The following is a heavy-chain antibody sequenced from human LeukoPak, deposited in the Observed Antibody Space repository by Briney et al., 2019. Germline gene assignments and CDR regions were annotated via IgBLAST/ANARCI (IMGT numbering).Heavy chain of an antibody. J-gene: IGHJ4*02. Sequence: PSETLSLTCTVSSASISGYYWSWIRQSPGTGLDSIGYVHYGGSTNYNPSLKSRVTISVDMSKNQFSVNLTSVTAADTALYYCARGGNYIVAPIYWGRGILVTVSS. CDR2: VHYGGST. CDR1: SASISGYY. V-gene: IGHV4-59*01. D-gene: IGHD2-2*02. CDR3: ARGGNYIVAPIY.